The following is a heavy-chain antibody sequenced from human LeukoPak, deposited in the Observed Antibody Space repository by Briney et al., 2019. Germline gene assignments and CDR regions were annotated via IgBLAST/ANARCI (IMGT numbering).Heavy chain of an antibody. CDR3: AKSGGVRFDP. CDR1: GLTFSSYG. D-gene: IGHD3-16*01. CDR2: ISTTGGTT. V-gene: IGHV3-23*01. J-gene: IGHJ5*02. Sequence: GGSLRLSCAASGLTFSSYGMSWVRQAPGRGLEWVSAISTTGGTTYYADSVRGRFTISRDNSKNTLYLQMNSLRGEDTAVYYCAKSGGVRFDPWGQGTLVTVSS.